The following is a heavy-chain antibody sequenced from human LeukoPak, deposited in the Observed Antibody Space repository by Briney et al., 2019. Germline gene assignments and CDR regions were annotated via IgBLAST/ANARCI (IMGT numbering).Heavy chain of an antibody. Sequence: GGSLRLSCAASGFTFTTYWMHWVRQVPGKGLVWVARINTDGRVTTYADSVKGRFTVSRDNAENTLYLQMNDLGPEDTAVYYCIRETHVGLHLEYWGQGTLATVTS. J-gene: IGHJ4*02. V-gene: IGHV3-74*03. D-gene: IGHD3-10*02. CDR1: GFTFTTYW. CDR2: INTDGRVT. CDR3: IRETHVGLHLEY.